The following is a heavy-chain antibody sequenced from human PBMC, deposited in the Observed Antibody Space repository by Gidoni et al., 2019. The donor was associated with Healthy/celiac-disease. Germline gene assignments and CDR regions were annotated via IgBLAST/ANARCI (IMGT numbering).Heavy chain of an antibody. CDR2: IIPIFGTA. CDR3: AREGGGYCSGGSCYSAPDKYYYYYYGMDV. V-gene: IGHV1-69*12. D-gene: IGHD2-15*01. J-gene: IGHJ6*02. CDR1: GGTVSSYS. Sequence: QVQMVQSGAEVKKPGSSVKVSCKASGGTVSSYSISWVRQAPGEGLAWMGGIIPIFGTANYAQKFQGRVTITADESTSTAYMELSSLRSEDTAVYYCAREGGGYCSGGSCYSAPDKYYYYYYGMDVWGQGTTVTVSS.